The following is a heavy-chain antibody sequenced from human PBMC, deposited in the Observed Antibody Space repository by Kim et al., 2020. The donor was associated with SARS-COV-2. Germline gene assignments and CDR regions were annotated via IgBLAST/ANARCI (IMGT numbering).Heavy chain of an antibody. J-gene: IGHJ4*02. V-gene: IGHV1-69*04. Sequence: SVKVSCKASGGTFSSYAISWVRQAPGQGLEWMGRIIPILGIANYAQKFQGRVTITADKSTSTAYMELSSLRSEDTAVYYCARDQGYYYDSTFYFDYWGQ. CDR3: ARDQGYYYDSTFYFDY. CDR2: IIPILGIA. CDR1: GGTFSSYA. D-gene: IGHD3-22*01.